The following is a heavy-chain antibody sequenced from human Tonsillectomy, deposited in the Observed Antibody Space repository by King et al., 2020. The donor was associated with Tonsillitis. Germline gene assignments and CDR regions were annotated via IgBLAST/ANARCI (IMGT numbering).Heavy chain of an antibody. CDR3: VRDRLYNDAFXI. CDR1: GFTFSDYY. D-gene: IGHD1-1*01. Sequence: VQLVESGGGLVKPGGSLRLSCAASGFTFSDYYMNWIRQAPGKGLEWVSYISSSSSYTNYAESVKGRFTISRDNAKNSLFLQMNSLRAEDTAVYYCVRDRLYNDAFXIWGQXTMVTVSX. CDR2: ISSSSSYT. V-gene: IGHV3-11*06. J-gene: IGHJ3*02.